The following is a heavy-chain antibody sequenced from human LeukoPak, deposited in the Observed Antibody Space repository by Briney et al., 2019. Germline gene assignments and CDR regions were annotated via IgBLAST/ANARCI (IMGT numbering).Heavy chain of an antibody. V-gene: IGHV3-23*01. Sequence: GGTLRLSCAASGFTFSSYGMSWVRQAPGKGLEWVSAISGSGGSTYYADSVKGRFTISRDNSKNTLYLQMNSLRAEDTAVYYCAKTRGWVVVITKTRPFDYWGQGTLVTVSS. CDR2: ISGSGGST. CDR3: AKTRGWVVVITKTRPFDY. CDR1: GFTFSSYG. J-gene: IGHJ4*02. D-gene: IGHD3-22*01.